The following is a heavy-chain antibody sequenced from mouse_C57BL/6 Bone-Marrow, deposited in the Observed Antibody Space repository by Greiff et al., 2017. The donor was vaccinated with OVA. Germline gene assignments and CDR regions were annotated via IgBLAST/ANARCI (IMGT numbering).Heavy chain of an antibody. CDR2: IYPGDGDT. CDR1: GYAFSSSW. Sequence: QVQLQQSGPELVKPGASVKISCKASGYAFSSSWMNWVKQRPGKGLEWIGRIYPGDGDTNYNGKFKGKATLTADKSSSTAYMQLSSLTSEDSAVYFCARSDYGNLAWFAYWGQGTLVTVSA. J-gene: IGHJ3*01. CDR3: ARSDYGNLAWFAY. V-gene: IGHV1-82*01. D-gene: IGHD2-1*01.